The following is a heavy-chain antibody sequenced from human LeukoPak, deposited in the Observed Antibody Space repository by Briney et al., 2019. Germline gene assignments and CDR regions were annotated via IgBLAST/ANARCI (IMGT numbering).Heavy chain of an antibody. CDR3: AKGPYSTSWYGYFDY. CDR2: IRYDETKT. CDR1: GFTFSSYG. J-gene: IGHJ4*02. V-gene: IGHV3-30*02. Sequence: GGSLRLSCAASGFTFSSYGMHWVRQAPAKGLEWLAFIRYDETKTFYGDSVKGRFTISRDNSKNTLYLQMNSLRAEDTAVYYCAKGPYSTSWYGYFDYWGQGTLVTVSS. D-gene: IGHD6-13*01.